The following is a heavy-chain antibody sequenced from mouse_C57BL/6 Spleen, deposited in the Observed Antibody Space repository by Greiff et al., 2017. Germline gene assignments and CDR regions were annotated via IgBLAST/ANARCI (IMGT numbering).Heavy chain of an antibody. CDR2: IDPSDSET. V-gene: IGHV1-52*01. D-gene: IGHD2-1*01. Sequence: QVQLQQPGAELVRPGSSVKLSCKASGYTFTSYWMHWVKQRPIQGLEWIGNIDPSDSETHYNQKFKDKATLTVDKSSSTAYMQLSSLTSEDSAVYYCAREGGNYEDWEGDWFDYWGQGTLVTVSA. CDR3: AREGGNYEDWEGDWFDY. CDR1: GYTFTSYW. J-gene: IGHJ3*01.